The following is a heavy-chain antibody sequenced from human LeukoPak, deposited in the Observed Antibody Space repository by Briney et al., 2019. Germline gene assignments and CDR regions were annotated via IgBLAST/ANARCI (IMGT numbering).Heavy chain of an antibody. CDR1: GFTFDDYA. CDR3: AREGYSYYFDY. CDR2: IGRNSGYI. V-gene: IGHV3-9*01. D-gene: IGHD2-15*01. Sequence: GRSLRLSCAASGFTFDDYAMHWVRQVPGKGLEWVSGIGRNSGYIAYEDPVKGRFTISRDNAKNSLYLQMNSLRAEDTAVYYCAREGYSYYFDYWGQGTLVTVSS. J-gene: IGHJ4*02.